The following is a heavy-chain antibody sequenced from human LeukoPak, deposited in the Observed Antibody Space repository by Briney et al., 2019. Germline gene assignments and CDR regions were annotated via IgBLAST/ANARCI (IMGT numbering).Heavy chain of an antibody. D-gene: IGHD6-6*01. Sequence: GESLRLTCTASGFSFSGHWMHWARQLPGKGLVWVSRISPTGSTTSYADSVKGRFTVSRDNAKNTLYLQVNNLRAEDTAIYYCARGPNSNWSGLDFWGQGTLLTVSS. CDR2: ISPTGSTT. V-gene: IGHV3-74*01. J-gene: IGHJ4*02. CDR1: GFSFSGHW. CDR3: ARGPNSNWSGLDF.